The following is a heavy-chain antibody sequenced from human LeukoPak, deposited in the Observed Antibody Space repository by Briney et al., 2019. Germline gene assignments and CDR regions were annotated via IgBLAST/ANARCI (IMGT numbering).Heavy chain of an antibody. CDR2: ISYDGSNK. J-gene: IGHJ1*01. CDR1: GFTFSSYA. D-gene: IGHD6-19*01. CDR3: ARDRIAVAGKRYFQH. V-gene: IGHV3-30-3*01. Sequence: TGGSLRLSCAASGFTFSSYAMHWVRQAPGKGLEWVAVISYDGSNKYYADSVKGRFTISRDNSKNTLYLQMNSLRAEDTAVYYCARDRIAVAGKRYFQHWGQGTLVTVSS.